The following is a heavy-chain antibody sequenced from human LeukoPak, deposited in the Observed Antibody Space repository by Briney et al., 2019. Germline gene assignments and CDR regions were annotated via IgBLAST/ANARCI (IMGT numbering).Heavy chain of an antibody. V-gene: IGHV3-23*01. J-gene: IGHJ6*02. D-gene: IGHD4-17*01. CDR1: GFTFSSYA. CDR2: ISGSGGST. CDR3: AKGSPYGDSYYYYAMDV. Sequence: GGSLRLSCAASGFTFSSYAMSWVRQAPGKGLEWVSAISGSGGSTFSADSVKGRFMISRDNSQNTLYLQMNSLRAEDTAVYYCAKGSPYGDSYYYYAMDVWGQGTTVTVSS.